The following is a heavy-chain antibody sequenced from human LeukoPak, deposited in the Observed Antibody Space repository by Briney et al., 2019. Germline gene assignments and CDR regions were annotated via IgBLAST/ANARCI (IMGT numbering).Heavy chain of an antibody. CDR3: AKDRGYGDYGTFPDY. Sequence: GGSLRLSCAASGFTFSKYWMTWVRQAPGKGLEWVSVIYRAGNTYYADSVKGRFTISRDNSKNTLYLQMNSLRAEDTAVYYCAKDRGYGDYGTFPDYWGQGTLVTVSS. J-gene: IGHJ4*02. CDR1: GFTFSKYW. V-gene: IGHV3-23*03. CDR2: IYRAGNT. D-gene: IGHD4-17*01.